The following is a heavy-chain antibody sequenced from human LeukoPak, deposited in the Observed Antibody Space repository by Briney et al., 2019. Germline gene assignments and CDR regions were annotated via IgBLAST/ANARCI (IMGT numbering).Heavy chain of an antibody. D-gene: IGHD6-19*01. V-gene: IGHV3-7*04. Sequence: PGGSLRLSCAASGFTVSSNYMSWVRQAPGTGLEWVANIRQDGSETYYMDSVKGRFTISRDNAKNSLYLEMNSLRAEDTAVYYCVRAGVAVPATLWDWGQGTLVTVSS. CDR1: GFTVSSNY. CDR2: IRQDGSET. CDR3: VRAGVAVPATLWD. J-gene: IGHJ4*02.